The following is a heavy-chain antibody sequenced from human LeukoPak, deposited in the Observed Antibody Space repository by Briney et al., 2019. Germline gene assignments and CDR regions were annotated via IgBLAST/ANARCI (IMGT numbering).Heavy chain of an antibody. CDR1: GGSISSHY. V-gene: IGHV4-59*11. D-gene: IGHD5-24*01. CDR2: IYYSGST. CDR3: ARKDGYNPRYYFDY. Sequence: SETLSLTCTGSGGSISSHYWSWIRQPPGKGLEWIGYIYYSGSTNYNPSLKSRVTISVDTSKNQFSLKLSSVTAADTAVYYCARKDGYNPRYYFDYWGQGTLVTVSS. J-gene: IGHJ4*02.